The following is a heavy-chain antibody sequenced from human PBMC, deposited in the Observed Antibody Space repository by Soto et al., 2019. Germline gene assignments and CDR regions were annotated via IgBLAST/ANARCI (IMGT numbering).Heavy chain of an antibody. V-gene: IGHV4-39*07. CDR1: DDSINSDKYY. J-gene: IGHJ4*02. D-gene: IGHD3-10*01. CDR2: INYRGSA. CDR3: ARGVIITMVRGVPYYFDY. Sequence: PSETLSLTCSVSDDSINSDKYYWGWIRQPPGKGLEWIGNINYRGSANYNPSLQSRVTISVDKSKSQFSLKLSSVTAADTAVYYCARGVIITMVRGVPYYFDYWGQGTLVTVSS.